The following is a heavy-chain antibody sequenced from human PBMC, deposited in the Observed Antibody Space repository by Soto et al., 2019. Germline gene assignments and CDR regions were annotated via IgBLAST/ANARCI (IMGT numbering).Heavy chain of an antibody. CDR1: GGSIRNYF. CDR2: IYSSGNT. CDR3: VRDVESPGISGSWGAFDI. V-gene: IGHV4-4*07. Sequence: LTCTVSGGSIRNYFWTWIRQPAGKGLEWIGRIYSSGNTIYNASLKSRVTMSIDMSKNQFSLKLSSMTAADTAVYYCVRDVESPGISGSWGAFDIWGQGTVVTVSS. J-gene: IGHJ3*02. D-gene: IGHD1-20*01.